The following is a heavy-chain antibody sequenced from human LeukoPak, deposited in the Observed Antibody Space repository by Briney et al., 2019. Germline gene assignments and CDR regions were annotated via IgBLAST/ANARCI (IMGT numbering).Heavy chain of an antibody. CDR1: GFTISRNY. V-gene: IGHV3-66*02. CDR2: IYSGGTT. D-gene: IGHD1-26*01. Sequence: EGSLRLSCAASGFTISRNYMNWVRQAPGKGLEWVAVIYSGGTTYYADSVKGRFTISRDNSKNTLYLQMDSLRVEDTAVYYCARSWDARLNFDYWGQGTLVTVS. CDR3: ARSWDARLNFDY. J-gene: IGHJ4*02.